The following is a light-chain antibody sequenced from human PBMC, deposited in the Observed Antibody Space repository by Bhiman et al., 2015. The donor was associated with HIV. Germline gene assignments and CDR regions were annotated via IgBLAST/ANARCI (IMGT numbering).Light chain of an antibody. CDR1: SSDVGAYNY. CDR3: SSYAGSNNYVV. CDR2: EVN. V-gene: IGLV2-8*01. J-gene: IGLJ2*01. Sequence: QSALTQPPSASGSPGQSVTISCTGTSSDVGAYNYVSWYQQHPGKAPKLMIYEVNKRPSGVPDRFSGSKSANKASLTVSGLQAEDEADYYCSSYAGSNNYVVFGGGTKLTVL.